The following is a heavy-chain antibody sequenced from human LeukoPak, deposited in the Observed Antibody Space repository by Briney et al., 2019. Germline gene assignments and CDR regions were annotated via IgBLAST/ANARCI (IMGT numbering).Heavy chain of an antibody. CDR3: AKEAYSGSYYDYFDY. CDR2: ISYDGSNK. CDR1: GFTFSSYG. D-gene: IGHD1-26*01. Sequence: GGSLRLSCAAPGFTFSSYGMHWVRQAPGKGLEWVAVISYDGSNKYYADSVKGRFTISRDNSKNTLYLQMNSLRAEDTAVYYCAKEAYSGSYYDYFDYWGQGTLVTVSS. V-gene: IGHV3-30*18. J-gene: IGHJ4*02.